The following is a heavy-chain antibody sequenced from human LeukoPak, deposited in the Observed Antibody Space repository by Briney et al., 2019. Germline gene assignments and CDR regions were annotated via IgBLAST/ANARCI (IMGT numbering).Heavy chain of an antibody. V-gene: IGHV4-30-4*01. CDR2: IYYSGST. CDR1: GGSISSGDYY. CDR3: ARDLGGSYYFDY. J-gene: IGHJ4*02. D-gene: IGHD1-26*01. Sequence: PSETLSLTCTVSGGSISSGDYYWSWIRQPPGKGLEWIGYIYYSGSTYYNPSLKSRVTISVDTSKNQFSLKLSSVTAADPAVYYCARDLGGSYYFDYWGQGTLVTVSS.